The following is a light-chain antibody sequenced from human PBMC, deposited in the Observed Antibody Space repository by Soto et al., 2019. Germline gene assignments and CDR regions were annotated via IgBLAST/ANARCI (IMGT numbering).Light chain of an antibody. V-gene: IGKV3-11*01. CDR2: DAS. CDR1: QSVSSY. CDR3: QQRSNWPPIT. J-gene: IGKJ5*01. Sequence: EIVLTQSPAPLSLPPGERATLSCTASQSVSSYLAWYQQKPGQAPRLLIYDASNRATGIPARFSGSGSGTDFTLTISSLEPEDFSVYYCQQRSNWPPITLGQGTRLEIK.